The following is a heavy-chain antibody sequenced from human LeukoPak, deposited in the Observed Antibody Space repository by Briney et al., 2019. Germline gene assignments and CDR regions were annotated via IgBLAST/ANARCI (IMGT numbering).Heavy chain of an antibody. D-gene: IGHD3-10*01. CDR1: GFTFSSCS. Sequence: GGSLRLSCAASGFTFSSCSMNWVRQAPGKGLEWVSYISSSSSTIYYADSVKGRFTISRDNAKNSLYLQMNSLRAEDTAVYYCARAPPRVTMVRGVSGMDVWGQGTTVTVSS. J-gene: IGHJ6*02. CDR2: ISSSSSTI. CDR3: ARAPPRVTMVRGVSGMDV. V-gene: IGHV3-48*04.